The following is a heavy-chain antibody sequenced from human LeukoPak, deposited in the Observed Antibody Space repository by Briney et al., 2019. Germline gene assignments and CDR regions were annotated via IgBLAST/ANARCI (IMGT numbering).Heavy chain of an antibody. J-gene: IGHJ4*02. CDR3: ARESTGSYFY. D-gene: IGHD1-26*01. Sequence: PGGSLRLSCAASGFAFSSYSMNWVCQAPGKGLEWVSSISSSSSYIYYADSVKGRFTISRDNAENSLYLQMNSLRAEDTAVYYCARESTGSYFYWGQGTLVTVSS. CDR2: ISSSSSYI. V-gene: IGHV3-21*01. CDR1: GFAFSSYS.